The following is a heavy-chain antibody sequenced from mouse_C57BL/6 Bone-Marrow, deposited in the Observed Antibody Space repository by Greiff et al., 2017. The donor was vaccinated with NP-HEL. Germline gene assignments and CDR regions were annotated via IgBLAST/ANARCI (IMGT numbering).Heavy chain of an antibody. Sequence: VKLMESGAELVKPGASVKLSCKASGYTFTEYTIHWVKQRSGQGLEWIGWFYPGSGSIKYNEKFKDKATLTADKSSSTVYMELSRLTSEDSAVYFCARHEPAYYYGFYAMDYWGQGTSVTVSS. V-gene: IGHV1-62-2*01. CDR2: FYPGSGSI. D-gene: IGHD1-1*01. J-gene: IGHJ4*01. CDR1: GYTFTEYT. CDR3: ARHEPAYYYGFYAMDY.